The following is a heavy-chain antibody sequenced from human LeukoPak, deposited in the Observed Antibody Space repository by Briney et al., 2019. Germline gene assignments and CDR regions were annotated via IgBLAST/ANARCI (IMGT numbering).Heavy chain of an antibody. Sequence: SETLSLTCTVSGGSVSSGSYYWSWIRQPPGKGLEWIGYIYYSGSTNYNPSLKSRVTISVDTSKNQFSLKLSSVTAADTAVYYCAREADYSGSYYFDPWGQGTLVTVSS. D-gene: IGHD1-26*01. CDR3: AREADYSGSYYFDP. V-gene: IGHV4-61*01. CDR1: GGSVSSGSYY. CDR2: IYYSGST. J-gene: IGHJ5*02.